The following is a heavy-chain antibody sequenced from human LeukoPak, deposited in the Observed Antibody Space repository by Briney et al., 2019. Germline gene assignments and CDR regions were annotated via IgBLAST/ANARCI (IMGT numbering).Heavy chain of an antibody. V-gene: IGHV3-7*05. Sequence: PGGSLRLSCAASGFTFSSFWMSWVRQAPGKGREWVANINEDGREMYYLDSVKGRFTISRDNAEISLSLQMNSLRSEDTAVYYCATYLYATSAFDSWGQGTLVTVSS. CDR3: ATYLYATSAFDS. D-gene: IGHD2/OR15-2a*01. J-gene: IGHJ5*01. CDR2: INEDGREM. CDR1: GFTFSSFW.